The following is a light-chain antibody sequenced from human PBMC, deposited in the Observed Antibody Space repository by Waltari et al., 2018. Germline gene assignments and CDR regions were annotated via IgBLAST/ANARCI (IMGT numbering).Light chain of an antibody. J-gene: IGLJ2*01. CDR1: SSTIGNHY. V-gene: IGLV1-51*01. Sequence: QSVLTQPPSVSAAPGQKVTISCSGSSSTIGNHYVSWHQRLPGTAPNLLIYDNDQRPSGIPDRFSGSKSGTSATLGITGLQTGDEADYYCGTWDTSLSGVVFGGGTKLTVL. CDR2: DND. CDR3: GTWDTSLSGVV.